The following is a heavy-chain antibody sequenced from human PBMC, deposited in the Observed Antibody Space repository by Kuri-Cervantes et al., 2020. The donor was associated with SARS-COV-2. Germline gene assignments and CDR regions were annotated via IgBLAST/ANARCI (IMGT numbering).Heavy chain of an antibody. CDR3: ARDSPPDYYDSSGYDAFDI. CDR1: GGSISSNNYY. Sequence: GSLRLSCVVSGGSISSNNYYWAWIRQPPGKGLEWIGYIYYSGSTNYNPSLKSRVTISVDTSKNQFSLKLSSVTAADTAVYYCARDSPPDYYDSSGYDAFDIWGQGTMVTVSS. CDR2: IYYSGST. D-gene: IGHD3-22*01. V-gene: IGHV4-61*05. J-gene: IGHJ3*02.